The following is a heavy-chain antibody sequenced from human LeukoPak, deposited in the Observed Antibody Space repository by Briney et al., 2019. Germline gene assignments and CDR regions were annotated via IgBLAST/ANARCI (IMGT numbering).Heavy chain of an antibody. V-gene: IGHV3-7*01. CDR1: GFTFNSNW. CDR2: IKQDGSEK. Sequence: GGSLRPSCVASGFTFNSNWMSWVRQAPGKGLEWVANIKQDGSEKYYVDSVKGRFTISRDNAKNSLSLQMNSLRAEDTAVYYCARDKYYDRYFDSWGRGTLVTVSS. CDR3: ARDKYYDRYFDS. D-gene: IGHD3-22*01. J-gene: IGHJ4*02.